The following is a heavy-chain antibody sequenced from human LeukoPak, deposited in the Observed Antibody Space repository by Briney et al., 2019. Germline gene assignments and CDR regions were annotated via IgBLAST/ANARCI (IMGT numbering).Heavy chain of an antibody. CDR2: ISSSSSYI. D-gene: IGHD5-12*01. V-gene: IGHV3-21*01. CDR1: GFTFSSYS. J-gene: IGHJ4*02. Sequence: TPGGSLRLSCAASGFTFSSYSMNWVRQAPGKGLEWVSSISSSSSYIYYADSVKGRFTISRDNAKNSLYLQMNSLRAEDTAVYYCAIGGYSGYEADYWGQGTLVTVSS. CDR3: AIGGYSGYEADY.